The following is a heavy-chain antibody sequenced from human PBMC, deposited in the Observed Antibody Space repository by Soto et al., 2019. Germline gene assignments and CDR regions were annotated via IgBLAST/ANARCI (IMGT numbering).Heavy chain of an antibody. V-gene: IGHV1-18*04. CDR3: ARDSAAHGPVFDY. CDR1: GYTFTTYG. D-gene: IGHD6-13*01. CDR2: ISTSNGDT. Sequence: QVQLVQSGAEVRKPGASVKVSCKASGYTFTTYGISWVRQAPGQGLEWMAWISTSNGDTHYGQKVQDRVSMTTDRFTSTAYMELRSLRSDDTAIYYCARDSAAHGPVFDYWGQGTLVTVST. J-gene: IGHJ4*02.